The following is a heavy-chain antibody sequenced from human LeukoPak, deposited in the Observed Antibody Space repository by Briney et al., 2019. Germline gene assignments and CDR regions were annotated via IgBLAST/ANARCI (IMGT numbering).Heavy chain of an antibody. Sequence: GGSLRLSCAASGHILNNNVHWVRQAPGKGLEWVAYISTSGNNRDYAESLRGRFTISRDNAKNLVFLQMNNLRDGDTAVYYCARGGCFDGVCYWNDGFDMWGQGTLVVVSS. CDR2: ISTSGNNR. CDR1: GHILNNN. D-gene: IGHD2-8*01. V-gene: IGHV3-48*02. J-gene: IGHJ3*02. CDR3: ARGGCFDGVCYWNDGFDM.